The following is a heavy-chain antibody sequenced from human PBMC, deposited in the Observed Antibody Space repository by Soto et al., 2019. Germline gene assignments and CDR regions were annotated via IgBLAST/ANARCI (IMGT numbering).Heavy chain of an antibody. CDR1: GYTFTSYA. CDR3: TTESIAAAGPPYFDY. V-gene: IGHV1-3*01. J-gene: IGHJ4*02. D-gene: IGHD6-13*01. Sequence: GASVKVSCKASGYTFTSYAMHWVRQAPGQRLEWMGWTNAGNGNTKYSQKFQGRVTITRDTSASTAYMELNSLKTEDTAVYYCTTESIAAAGPPYFDYWGQGTLVTVSS. CDR2: TNAGNGNT.